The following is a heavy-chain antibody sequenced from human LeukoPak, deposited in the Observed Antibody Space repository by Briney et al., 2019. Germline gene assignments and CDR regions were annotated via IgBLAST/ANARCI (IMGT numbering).Heavy chain of an antibody. CDR3: TTCAPNRYWFAP. CDR2: IDYSGYT. D-gene: IGHD2-2*01. CDR1: EGSISHDY. J-gene: IGHJ5*02. Sequence: SETLSLTCNISEGSISHDYWVGVRQPPGKGLEWIAYIDYSGYTDYNPSVKSRVTMSIDTSKGQFTLHLRSVSAADSAIYYCTTCAPNRYWFAPWGQGIQVTVSS. V-gene: IGHV4-59*08.